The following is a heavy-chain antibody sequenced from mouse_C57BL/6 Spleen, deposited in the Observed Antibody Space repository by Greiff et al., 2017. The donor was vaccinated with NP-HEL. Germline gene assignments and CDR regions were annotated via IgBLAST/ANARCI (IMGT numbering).Heavy chain of an antibody. J-gene: IGHJ1*03. CDR2: IYPRDGST. D-gene: IGHD1-1*01. Sequence: VQLQQSGPELVKPGASVKLSCKASGYTFTSYDINWVKQRPGQGLEWIGWIYPRDGSTKYNEKFKGKATLTVDTSSSTAYVELHSLTSEDSAVYFCAREPYYYGSSYWYFDVWGTGTTVTVSS. CDR3: AREPYYYGSSYWYFDV. V-gene: IGHV1-85*01. CDR1: GYTFTSYD.